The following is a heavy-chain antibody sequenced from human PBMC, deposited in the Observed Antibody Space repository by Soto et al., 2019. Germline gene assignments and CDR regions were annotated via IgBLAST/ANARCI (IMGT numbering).Heavy chain of an antibody. CDR2: SSWNSDRI. Sequence: EVQLVESGGGLVQPGRSLRLSCAASGFTFDDYAMHWVRQAPGKGLEWVSGSSWNSDRIDYADSVKGRFTISRDNANKSLYLQMNSLRPEDTALYYCAKGALRFLEYVAFDIWGQGTMVTVSS. CDR1: GFTFDDYA. V-gene: IGHV3-9*01. J-gene: IGHJ3*02. D-gene: IGHD3-3*01. CDR3: AKGALRFLEYVAFDI.